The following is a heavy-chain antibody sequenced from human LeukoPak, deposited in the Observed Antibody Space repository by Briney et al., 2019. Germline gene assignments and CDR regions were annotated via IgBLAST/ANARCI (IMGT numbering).Heavy chain of an antibody. CDR3: ARDLKHMVRGVINDYYYGMDV. CDR1: GFTFSSHS. CDR2: ISSSSSHI. D-gene: IGHD3-10*01. V-gene: IGHV3-21*01. Sequence: GGSLRLSCAASGFTFSSHSMNWVRQAPGKGLECVSSISSSSSHIYYADSVKGRFTISRDNAKNSLYLQMNSLRAEDTAVYYCARDLKHMVRGVINDYYYGMDVWGQGTTVTVSS. J-gene: IGHJ6*02.